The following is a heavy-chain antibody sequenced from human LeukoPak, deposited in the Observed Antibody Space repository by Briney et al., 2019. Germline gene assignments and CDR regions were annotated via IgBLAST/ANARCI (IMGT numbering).Heavy chain of an antibody. CDR2: IWPDGSNK. V-gene: IGHV3-33*06. CDR3: AKDVGGTNFHYMDV. Sequence: GGSLRLSCAASGFTFTNYGLHWVRQAPGKGLEWVAVIWPDGSNKYYAGSVKGRFTISRDDSKNTLYLQMNSLRAEDTAVYYCAKDVGGTNFHYMDVWGKGTTVIVSS. D-gene: IGHD1-26*01. CDR1: GFTFTNYG. J-gene: IGHJ6*03.